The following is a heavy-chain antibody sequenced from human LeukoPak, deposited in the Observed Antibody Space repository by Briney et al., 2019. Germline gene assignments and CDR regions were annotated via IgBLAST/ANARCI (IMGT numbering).Heavy chain of an antibody. D-gene: IGHD2-15*01. CDR3: ARVSGVIPARRELDY. CDR2: ISYDGSNK. CDR1: GFTFSSYG. Sequence: QPGGSPRLSCAASGFTFSSYGMHWVRQAPGKGLEWVAVISYDGSNKYYADSVKGRFTISRDNSKNTLYLQMNSLRAEDTAVYYCARVSGVIPARRELDYWGQGTLVTVSS. V-gene: IGHV3-30*03. J-gene: IGHJ4*02.